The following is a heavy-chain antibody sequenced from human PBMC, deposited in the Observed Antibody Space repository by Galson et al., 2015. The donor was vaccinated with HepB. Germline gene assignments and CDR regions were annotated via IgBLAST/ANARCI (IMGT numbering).Heavy chain of an antibody. CDR3: ARLRWYRFDAFDI. D-gene: IGHD4-23*01. V-gene: IGHV5-51*01. J-gene: IGHJ3*02. CDR2: IYPVDSDP. Sequence: QSGAEVKKPGESLKISCKGSGYTFSNYWIGWVRQMPGKGLEWMAIIYPVDSDPRYSPSFQGQVTISVDKSINTAYLQWRSLKASDTAMYYCARLRWYRFDAFDIWGQGTMVTVSS. CDR1: GYTFSNYW.